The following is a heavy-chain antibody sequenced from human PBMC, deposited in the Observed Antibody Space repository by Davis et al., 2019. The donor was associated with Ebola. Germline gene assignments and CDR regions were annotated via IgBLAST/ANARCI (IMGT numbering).Heavy chain of an antibody. CDR1: GFSLPPTGVG. J-gene: IGHJ4*02. D-gene: IGHD1-26*01. CDR2: IFWDDDR. V-gene: IGHV2-5*02. Sequence: SGPTLAQLTQTLTLTCNFSGFSLPPTGVGVGWIRQHPGEALEWLALIFWDDDRRYSPSLKNRLTVTKDTSKNQVILTMTDVDPVDTATYYCAHRYTGSYFDSWGQGILVTVSS. CDR3: AHRYTGSYFDS.